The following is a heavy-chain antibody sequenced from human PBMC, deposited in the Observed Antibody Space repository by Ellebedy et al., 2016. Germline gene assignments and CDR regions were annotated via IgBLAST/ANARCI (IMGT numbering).Heavy chain of an antibody. CDR3: ARDPDTAMVSGDY. J-gene: IGHJ4*02. Sequence: SETLSLXXTVSGGSISSYYWGWIRQPPGKGLEWIGSIYYSGSTYYNPSLKSRVTISVDTSKNQFSLKLSSVTAADTAVYYCARDPDTAMVSGDYWGQGTLVTVSS. V-gene: IGHV4-39*07. CDR1: GGSISSYY. D-gene: IGHD5-18*01. CDR2: IYYSGST.